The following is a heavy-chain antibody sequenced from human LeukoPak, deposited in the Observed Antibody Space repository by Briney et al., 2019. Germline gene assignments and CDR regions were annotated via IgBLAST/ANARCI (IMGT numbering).Heavy chain of an antibody. CDR3: AKDQKIVVVITHDY. V-gene: IGHV3-23*01. J-gene: IGHJ4*02. CDR2: ISGSGGST. D-gene: IGHD3-22*01. Sequence: GGSLRLSCAASGFTFSSYAMSWVRQAPGKGREWVSAISGSGGSTYYADSVKGRFTISRDNSKNTLYLQMNSLRAEDTAVYYCAKDQKIVVVITHDYWGQGTLVTVSS. CDR1: GFTFSSYA.